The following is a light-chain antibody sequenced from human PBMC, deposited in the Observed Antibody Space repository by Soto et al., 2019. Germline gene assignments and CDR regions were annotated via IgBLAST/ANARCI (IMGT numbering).Light chain of an antibody. Sequence: EMVLTQSPGTLSLSPVERATASFMASQSVSSSYLAWYQQKPGQAPRLLIYGASNRATGIPDRFSGSGSGTDFTLTISRLETEDFAVYYCQQYGSSGTFGQGTKVDIK. V-gene: IGKV3-20*01. J-gene: IGKJ1*01. CDR3: QQYGSSGT. CDR2: GAS. CDR1: QSVSSSY.